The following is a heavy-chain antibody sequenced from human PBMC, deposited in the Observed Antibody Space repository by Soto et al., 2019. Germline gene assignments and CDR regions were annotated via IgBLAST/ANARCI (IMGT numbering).Heavy chain of an antibody. Sequence: SETLSLTCTFSGGSINNYYWSWIRQPPGKGLEFIGYIYYAGTTTYNPSLKSRVTISVDTSKNQFSLKLSSVTAADTAVYYCARLGGYYQALDSWGQGTLVTVSS. D-gene: IGHD3-22*01. V-gene: IGHV4-59*08. CDR1: GGSINNYY. CDR2: IYYAGTT. CDR3: ARLGGYYQALDS. J-gene: IGHJ4*02.